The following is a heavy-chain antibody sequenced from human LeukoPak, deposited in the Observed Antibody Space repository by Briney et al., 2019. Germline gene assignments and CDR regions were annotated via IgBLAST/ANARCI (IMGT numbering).Heavy chain of an antibody. CDR2: IYSDGST. V-gene: IGHV3-53*01. Sequence: GGSLRLPCAASGFTVSTNQMSWVRQAPGKGLEWVSSIYSDGSTFHADSVKGRFTISRDNSKNTVYLQMNSLRDEDTAVYYCAFGPTWTGLFQHWGPGTLVTVSS. CDR1: GFTVSTNQ. J-gene: IGHJ1*01. D-gene: IGHD3-16*01. CDR3: AFGPTWTGLFQH.